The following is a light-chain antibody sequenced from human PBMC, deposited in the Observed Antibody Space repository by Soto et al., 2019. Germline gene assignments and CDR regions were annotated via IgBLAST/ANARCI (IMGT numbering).Light chain of an antibody. CDR1: QAIRSD. Sequence: AIQMTQSPSSLSASVGDRVTITCRASQAIRSDLGWYQQKPGKTPKVLIYTASNLQSGVPSRFRGSGSGTDFTLTISSLQPEDFATYYCLQDNDFPLTFGGGTKVEMK. CDR2: TAS. J-gene: IGKJ4*01. CDR3: LQDNDFPLT. V-gene: IGKV1-6*01.